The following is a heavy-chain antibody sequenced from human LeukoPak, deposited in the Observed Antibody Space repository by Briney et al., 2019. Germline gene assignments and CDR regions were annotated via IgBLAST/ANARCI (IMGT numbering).Heavy chain of an antibody. J-gene: IGHJ5*02. V-gene: IGHV4-34*01. CDR3: ARGRGVPAAILQTGFDP. CDR1: DGSISSYY. D-gene: IGHD2-2*01. CDR2: INHSGST. Sequence: SETLSLTCTVSDGSISSYYWSWLRQPPGKGLEWIGEINHSGSTNYNPSLKSRVTISVDTSKNQFSLKLSSVTAADTAVYYCARGRGVPAAILQTGFDPWGQGTLVTVSS.